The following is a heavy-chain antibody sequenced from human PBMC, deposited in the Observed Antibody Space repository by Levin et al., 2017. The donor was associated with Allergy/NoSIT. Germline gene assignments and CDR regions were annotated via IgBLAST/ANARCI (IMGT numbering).Heavy chain of an antibody. V-gene: IGHV3-23*01. J-gene: IGHJ1*01. CDR1: GFTFTYYT. CDR2: ISGSGDRT. CDR3: AKVRFEGSAWNAPIQH. Sequence: GGSLRLSCAASGFTFTYYTNTWVRQAPGKGLEWVSAISGSGDRTHYADSVKGRFAISRDNSKNTLYLQMNSLRAEDTAIYYCAKVRFEGSAWNAPIQHWGQGTLVTVSS. D-gene: IGHD1-1*01.